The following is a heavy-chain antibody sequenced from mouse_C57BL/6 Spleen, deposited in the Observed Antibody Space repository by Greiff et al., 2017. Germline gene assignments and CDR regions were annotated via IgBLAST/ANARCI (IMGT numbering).Heavy chain of an antibody. CDR1: GYTFTSYW. D-gene: IGHD1-1*01. V-gene: IGHV1-69*01. CDR2: IDPSDSYT. Sequence: QVQLQQPGAELVMPGASVKLSCKASGYTFTSYWMHWVKQRPGQGLEWIGEIDPSDSYTNYNQKFKGKSTLTVDKSSSTAYMQLSSLTSEDPAVYYCARGDYYGSSYPSYWGQGTLVTVSA. CDR3: ARGDYYGSSYPSY. J-gene: IGHJ3*01.